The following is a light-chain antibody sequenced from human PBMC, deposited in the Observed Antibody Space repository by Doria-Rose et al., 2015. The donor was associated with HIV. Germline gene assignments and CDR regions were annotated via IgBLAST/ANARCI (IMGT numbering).Light chain of an antibody. CDR2: RAS. J-gene: IGKJ2*01. CDR1: QGIGSD. CDR3: RQYSQWPPYT. Sequence: ATLSVSPGERATLSCRASQGIGSDLAWYQQKPGQAPRLLIYRASIRATGIPPRFTGGGSGTEFTLTISSLQSEDFAVYFCRQYSQWPPYTFGQGTKLEVK. V-gene: IGKV3-15*01.